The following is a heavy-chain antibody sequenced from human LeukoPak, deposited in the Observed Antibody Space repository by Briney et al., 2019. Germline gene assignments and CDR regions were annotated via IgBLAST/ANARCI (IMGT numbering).Heavy chain of an antibody. CDR3: ARASYSYDINGWVPFDY. CDR1: GNSISSGDNY. V-gene: IGHV4-61*02. J-gene: IGHJ4*02. Sequence: SETLSLTCTVSGNSISSGDNYWSWIRQPAGKGLEWIGRIYTSGSTNYNPSLKSRVTISGDTSKNQFSLRLSSVTAADTAVYYCARASYSYDINGWVPFDYWGQGTLVTVSS. D-gene: IGHD3-22*01. CDR2: IYTSGST.